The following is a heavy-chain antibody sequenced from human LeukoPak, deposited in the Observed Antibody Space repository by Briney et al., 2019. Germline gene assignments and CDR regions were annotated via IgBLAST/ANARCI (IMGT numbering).Heavy chain of an antibody. V-gene: IGHV6-1*01. CDR2: TYYRSKWSF. Sequence: SQTLSLTCAISGDSIFTNNVAWNWIRQSPSRGLEWLGRTYYRSKWSFDYAVSVKSRITINADTSKNQFSLQLSSVAPEDTAVYYCARGKYTSFDNWGQGTLVTVSS. D-gene: IGHD6-6*01. CDR1: GDSIFTNNVA. J-gene: IGHJ4*02. CDR3: ARGKYTSFDN.